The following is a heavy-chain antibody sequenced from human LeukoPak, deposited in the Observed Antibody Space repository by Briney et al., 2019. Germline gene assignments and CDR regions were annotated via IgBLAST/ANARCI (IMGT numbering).Heavy chain of an antibody. CDR2: ISSTGSSM. Sequence: PGGSLRLSCAVSGFSFSSYNMNWVRQAPGEGLEWVSSISSTGSSMYYADSVKGRFTISRDNARNSLYLQMNSLRAEDTAVYYCARDLSAFRGLLDYWGQGTLVTVSS. CDR3: ARDLSAFRGLLDY. D-gene: IGHD3-10*01. J-gene: IGHJ4*02. V-gene: IGHV3-21*01. CDR1: GFSFSSYN.